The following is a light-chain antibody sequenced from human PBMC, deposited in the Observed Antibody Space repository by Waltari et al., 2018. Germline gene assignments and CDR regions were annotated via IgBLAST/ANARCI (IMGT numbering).Light chain of an antibody. CDR2: WNN. J-gene: IGLJ3*02. CDR3: LAWDASLSGWV. Sequence: QSVLTQPPSTSGTPGQAVPISCSGSSSNIETTYVYWYQQLPGTAPKPLVYWNNRRPSGLTDRFFASKSGTSASLAISGLRSEDEGDYYCLAWDASLSGWVFGGGTKVTVL. V-gene: IGLV1-47*01. CDR1: SSNIETTY.